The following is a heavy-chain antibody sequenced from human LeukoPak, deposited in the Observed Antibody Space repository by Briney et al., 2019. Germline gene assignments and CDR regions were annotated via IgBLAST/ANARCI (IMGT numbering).Heavy chain of an antibody. J-gene: IGHJ4*02. V-gene: IGHV4-59*08. CDR2: IYDNGDT. D-gene: IGHD1-7*01. Sequence: SETLSLTCTVSGGSISSYYWSWIRQPPGKGLEWIGYIYDNGDTHYNPSLRSRVTISVDTSKNRFALNLSSVTAADTAVYYCARHPFNYPFDYWGQGTLVTVFS. CDR3: ARHPFNYPFDY. CDR1: GGSISSYY.